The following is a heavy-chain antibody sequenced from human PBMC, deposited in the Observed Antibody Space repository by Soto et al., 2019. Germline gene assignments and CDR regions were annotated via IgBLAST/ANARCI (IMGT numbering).Heavy chain of an antibody. CDR2: ISDSGGST. Sequence: EEQLVESGGGLVQPGVSLRLSCAASGFTFSSYAMSWVRQAPGKGLDWVSRISDSGGSTYYADSVKGRFTISRDNSKNTLYLQMNSLRAEDTAVYYCAKDAYSSSWYSFDYWGQGTLVTVSS. J-gene: IGHJ4*02. CDR3: AKDAYSSSWYSFDY. V-gene: IGHV3-23*04. D-gene: IGHD6-13*01. CDR1: GFTFSSYA.